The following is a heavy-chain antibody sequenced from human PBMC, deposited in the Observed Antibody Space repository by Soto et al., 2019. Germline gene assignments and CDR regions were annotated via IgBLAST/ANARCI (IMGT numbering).Heavy chain of an antibody. CDR3: VREANYYDSSGYWDDY. J-gene: IGHJ4*02. CDR1: GGSVSGGSYY. Sequence: SETLSLTCTVSGGSVSGGSYYWSWIRQPPGKGLEWIGYIYSSGGSNYSPSLKSRVTISVDTSKNQFTLKPRSVTAADTAVYYCVREANYYDSSGYWDDYWGQGTLVTVSS. CDR2: IYSSGGS. V-gene: IGHV4-61*01. D-gene: IGHD3-22*01.